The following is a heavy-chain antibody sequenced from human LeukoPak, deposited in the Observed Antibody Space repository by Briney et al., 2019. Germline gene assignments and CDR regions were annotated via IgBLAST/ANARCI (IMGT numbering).Heavy chain of an antibody. J-gene: IGHJ4*02. V-gene: IGHV1-69*06. D-gene: IGHD3-22*01. Sequence: ASVKVSCKASGGTFNSYAISWLRQAPGQGLEWMGGIIPIFGTTNYAQKFQGRVTITANKSTSTAYMELSSLRSEDTAVYYCARDNYYHTSGNYRPGGFEDYWGQGTLVTVSS. CDR1: GGTFNSYA. CDR3: ARDNYYHTSGNYRPGGFEDY. CDR2: IIPIFGTT.